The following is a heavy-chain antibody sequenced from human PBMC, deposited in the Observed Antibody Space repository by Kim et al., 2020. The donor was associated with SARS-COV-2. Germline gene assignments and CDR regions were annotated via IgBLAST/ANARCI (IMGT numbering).Heavy chain of an antibody. CDR1: RFTFSDYD. CDR2: ISFDGTKR. CDR3: AKVAFNWNKEDVLDM. J-gene: IGHJ3*02. D-gene: IGHD1-20*01. Sequence: GGSLRLSCAASRFTFSDYDMHWVRQPPGKGLEWVAVISFDGTKRHYADHVKGRFTVSRDNFEDTLFLQMNSLRPEDTAIYYCAKVAFNWNKEDVLDMWG. V-gene: IGHV3-30*18.